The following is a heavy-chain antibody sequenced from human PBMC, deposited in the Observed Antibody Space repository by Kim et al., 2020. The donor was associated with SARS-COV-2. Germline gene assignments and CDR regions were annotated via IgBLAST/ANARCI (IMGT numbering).Heavy chain of an antibody. CDR3: ARQVGATHHDY. Sequence: TYYNPSLKSRVTISVDTSKNRFSLKLSSVTAADTAMYYCARQVGATHHDYWGQGTLVTVSS. J-gene: IGHJ4*02. V-gene: IGHV4-39*01. D-gene: IGHD1-26*01. CDR2: T.